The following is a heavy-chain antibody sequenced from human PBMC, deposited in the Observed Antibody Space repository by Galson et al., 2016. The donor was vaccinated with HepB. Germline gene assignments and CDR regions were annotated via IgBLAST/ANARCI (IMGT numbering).Heavy chain of an antibody. CDR3: AATMRGGH. D-gene: IGHD3-16*01. V-gene: IGHV4-4*02. J-gene: IGHJ4*02. Sequence: SETLSLTCAVSGVSISSSDWWSWVRQPPGQGLEWIGQIFHSGRVNYTPSLASRVTISRDTSKNQFSLRLTSVTTEDTAMYYCAATMRGGHWGQGTLVTVSS. CDR2: IFHSGRV. CDR1: GVSISSSDW.